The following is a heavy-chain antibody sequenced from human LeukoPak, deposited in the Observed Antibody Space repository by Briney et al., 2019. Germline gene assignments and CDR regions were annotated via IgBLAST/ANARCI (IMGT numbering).Heavy chain of an antibody. CDR2: IYHSGST. V-gene: IGHV4-38-2*02. J-gene: IGHJ3*02. D-gene: IGHD3-16*01. CDR3: ARAAYSPGAEPAAFDI. CDR1: GGSISSGYY. Sequence: SETLSLTCTVSGGSISSGYYWGWIRQPPGKGLEWIGSIYHSGSTYYNPSLKSRVTISVDTSKNQFSLKLSSVTAADTAVYYCARAAYSPGAEPAAFDIWGQGTMVTVSS.